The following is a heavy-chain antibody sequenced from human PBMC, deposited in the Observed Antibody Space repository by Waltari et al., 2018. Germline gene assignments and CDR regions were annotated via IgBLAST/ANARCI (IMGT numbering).Heavy chain of an antibody. V-gene: IGHV1-8*03. D-gene: IGHD1-1*01. J-gene: IGHJ6*02. CDR3: ARGTRRYFAYGMDV. CDR2: MNPNSGNT. Sequence: QVQLVQSGAEVKKIGAAVKVSCKVSGHTFPRVDSNWRRQATGQGLEWMGWMNPNSGNTGYAQKFQGRVTITRNTSISTAYMELSSLRSEDTAVYYCARGTRRYFAYGMDVWGQGTTVTVSS. CDR1: GHTFPRVD.